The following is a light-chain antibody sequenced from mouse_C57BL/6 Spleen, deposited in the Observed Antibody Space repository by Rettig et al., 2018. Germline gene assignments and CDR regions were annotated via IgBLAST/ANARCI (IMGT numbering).Light chain of an antibody. CDR3: QQYNSYPFT. Sequence: DIVMTQSPKFMSTSVGDRVSVTCKASQNVGTNVAWYQQKPGQSPKALIYSASYRYSGVPDRFTGSGSGTDFTLTISNVQSEDLAEYFCQQYNSYPFTFGSGTKLEIK. V-gene: IGKV6-15*01. J-gene: IGKJ4*01. CDR1: QNVGTN. CDR2: SAS.